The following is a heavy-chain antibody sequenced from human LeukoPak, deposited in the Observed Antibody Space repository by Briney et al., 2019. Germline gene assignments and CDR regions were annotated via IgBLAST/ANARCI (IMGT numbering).Heavy chain of an antibody. CDR1: GFTFSSYA. CDR3: AKDRLRPYYYDSSGYEDAFDI. Sequence: GGSLRLSCAASGFTFSSYAMSWVRQAPGKGLEWGSAISGSGGSTYYADSVKGRFTISRDNFKNTMYLEMNSLRAEDTAVYYCAKDRLRPYYYDSSGYEDAFDIWGQGTMVTVSS. J-gene: IGHJ3*02. CDR2: ISGSGGST. V-gene: IGHV3-23*01. D-gene: IGHD3-22*01.